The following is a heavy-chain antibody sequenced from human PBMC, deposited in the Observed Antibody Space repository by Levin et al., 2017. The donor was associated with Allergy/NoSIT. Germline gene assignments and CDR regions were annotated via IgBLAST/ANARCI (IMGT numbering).Heavy chain of an antibody. V-gene: IGHV4-34*01. D-gene: IGHD2-2*01. J-gene: IGHJ6*02. CDR3: ARTIVVVPADIARGMDV. Sequence: SETLSLTCAVYGGSFSGYYWSWIRQPPGKGLEWIGEINHSGSTNYNPSLKSRVTISVDTSKNQFSLKLSSVTAADTAVYYCARTIVVVPADIARGMDVWGQGTTVTVSS. CDR2: INHSGST. CDR1: GGSFSGYY.